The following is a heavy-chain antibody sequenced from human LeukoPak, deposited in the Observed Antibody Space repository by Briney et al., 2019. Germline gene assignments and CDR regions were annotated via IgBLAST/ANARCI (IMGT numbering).Heavy chain of an antibody. Sequence: ASVKVSCKASGYTFTSYDINWVRPATGQGLEWMGWMNPNSGNTGYAQKFQGRVTMTRNTSISTAYMELSSLRSEDTAVYYCASITMVRGVIHNYWGQGTLVTVSS. CDR1: GYTFTSYD. CDR2: MNPNSGNT. J-gene: IGHJ4*02. D-gene: IGHD3-10*01. CDR3: ASITMVRGVIHNY. V-gene: IGHV1-8*01.